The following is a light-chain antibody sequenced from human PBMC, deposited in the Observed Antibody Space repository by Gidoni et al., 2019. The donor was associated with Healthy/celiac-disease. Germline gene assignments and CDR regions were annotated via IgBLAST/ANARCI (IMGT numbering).Light chain of an antibody. CDR2: WAS. CDR1: QSVLYSSNNKNY. CDR3: QQYYSTPPLT. V-gene: IGKV4-1*01. Sequence: DIVMIQSPDSLAGSLGERATINCKSSQSVLYSSNNKNYLAWYQQKPGQPPKLLIYWASTRESGVPDRFSGSGSGTDFTLTISSLQAEDVAVYYCQQYYSTPPLTFGGGTKVEIK. J-gene: IGKJ4*01.